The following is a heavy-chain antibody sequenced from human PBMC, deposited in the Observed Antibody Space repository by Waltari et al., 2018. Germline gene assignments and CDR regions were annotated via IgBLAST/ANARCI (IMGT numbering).Heavy chain of an antibody. D-gene: IGHD5-12*01. J-gene: IGHJ4*02. CDR2: MNPNSGNT. Sequence: QVQLAQSGAEVKKPGASVKVSCKASGYTFISYDINWVRQAAGQGLEWMGWMNPNSGNTSFAQKFQGRVAMTRNTSISTAYMELSSLRSEDTAVYFCARGVRIVGTTTGNYYFDYWGQGSLVTASS. CDR1: GYTFISYD. V-gene: IGHV1-8*01. CDR3: ARGVRIVGTTTGNYYFDY.